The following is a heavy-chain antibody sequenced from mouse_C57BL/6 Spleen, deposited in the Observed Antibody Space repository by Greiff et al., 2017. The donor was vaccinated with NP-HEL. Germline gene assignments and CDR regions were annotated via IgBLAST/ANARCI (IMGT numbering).Heavy chain of an antibody. Sequence: DVKLQESGPGLVKPSQSLSLTCSVTGYSITSGYYWYWIRQFPGNNLEWMGYISYDGSNNYNPSLKNRISITRDTSKNQLFLKLNSVTTEDTATYYVAREGTTVPFAYWGQGTLVTVSA. D-gene: IGHD1-1*01. CDR2: ISYDGSN. V-gene: IGHV3-6*01. CDR1: GYSITSGYY. J-gene: IGHJ3*01. CDR3: AREGTTVPFAY.